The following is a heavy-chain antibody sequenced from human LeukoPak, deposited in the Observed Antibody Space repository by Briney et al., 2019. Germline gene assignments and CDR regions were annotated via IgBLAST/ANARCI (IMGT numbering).Heavy chain of an antibody. D-gene: IGHD1-1*01. Sequence: GRSLRLSCAASGFTFRNFWMTWVRQAPGRGLEWVANIHPEGNEKYHVESVKGRFTISRDNAKNSLFLQMNGLRVEDTAVYYCARGDDFSGDHWGQGTLVTVSS. CDR1: GFTFRNFW. CDR2: IHPEGNEK. V-gene: IGHV3-7*04. CDR3: ARGDDFSGDH. J-gene: IGHJ4*02.